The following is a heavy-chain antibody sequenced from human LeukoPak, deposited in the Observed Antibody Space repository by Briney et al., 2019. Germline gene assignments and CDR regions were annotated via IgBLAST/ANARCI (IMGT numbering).Heavy chain of an antibody. Sequence: TSGSLSLSCAASGFTFSSNSMSWVRLAPGQGLEWVSAISGGDGSTSYADSVKGGFTISKNNSKNTPYLQMNSLRAEDTAFYYGAKDGLYDAPLDYWGQGTLVTVSS. V-gene: IGHV3-23*01. J-gene: IGHJ4*02. CDR2: ISGGDGST. CDR1: GFTFSSNS. CDR3: AKDGLYDAPLDY. D-gene: IGHD3-3*01.